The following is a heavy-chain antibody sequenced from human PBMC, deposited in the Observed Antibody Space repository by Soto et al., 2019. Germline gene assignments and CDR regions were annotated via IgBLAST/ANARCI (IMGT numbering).Heavy chain of an antibody. Sequence: ASVKVSCKASGYTFTSYCISWVRQAPGQGPEWMGWISAYNGNTNYAQKLQGRVTMTTDTSTSTAYMELRSLRSDDTAVYYCARGGEQWLVGAFDIWGQGTMVTVSS. CDR3: ARGGEQWLVGAFDI. D-gene: IGHD6-19*01. CDR2: ISAYNGNT. V-gene: IGHV1-18*01. J-gene: IGHJ3*02. CDR1: GYTFTSYC.